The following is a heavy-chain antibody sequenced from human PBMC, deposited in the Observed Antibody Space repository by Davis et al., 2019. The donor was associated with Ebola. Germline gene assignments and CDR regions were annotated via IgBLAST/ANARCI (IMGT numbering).Heavy chain of an antibody. Sequence: PGGSLRLSCAASGFTFNTYAMSWVRQAPGKGLEWVSVIYSGGSTYYADSVKGRFTISRDNSKNTLYLQMNSLRAEDTAVYYCASGLRGYSYGNWFDPWGQGTLVTVSS. D-gene: IGHD5-18*01. CDR1: GFTFNTYA. CDR2: IYSGGST. CDR3: ASGLRGYSYGNWFDP. V-gene: IGHV3-66*01. J-gene: IGHJ5*02.